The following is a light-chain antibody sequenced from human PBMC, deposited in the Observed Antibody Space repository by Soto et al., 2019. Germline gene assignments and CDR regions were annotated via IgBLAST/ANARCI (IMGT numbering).Light chain of an antibody. Sequence: DIEMTQSPSTPSASVGDRVTITCRASQSISDWLAWYQQKPGRAPKLLIFDVSSLESGVPSRFSGSVSGTEFTLTISSLQADDFATYYCQQYESFPWTFGQGTKVDIK. CDR1: QSISDW. J-gene: IGKJ1*01. V-gene: IGKV1-5*01. CDR2: DVS. CDR3: QQYESFPWT.